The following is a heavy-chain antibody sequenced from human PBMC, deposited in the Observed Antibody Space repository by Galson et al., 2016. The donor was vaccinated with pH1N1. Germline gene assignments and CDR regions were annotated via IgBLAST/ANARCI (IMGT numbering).Heavy chain of an antibody. CDR2: TYYRSKWYN. Sequence: CAISGDSVSSNSAAWNWIRQSPSRGLEWLGRTYYRSKWYNDYAVSVKSRITINPDTSKNQFSLQLYSVTPEDTAVYYCARDGIAAAGIRRDQYYFDYWGQGTLVTVSS. V-gene: IGHV6-1*01. D-gene: IGHD6-13*01. CDR3: ARDGIAAAGIRRDQYYFDY. CDR1: GDSVSSNSAA. J-gene: IGHJ4*02.